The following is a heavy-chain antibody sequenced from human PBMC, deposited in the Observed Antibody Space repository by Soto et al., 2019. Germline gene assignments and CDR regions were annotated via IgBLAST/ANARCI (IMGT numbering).Heavy chain of an antibody. D-gene: IGHD1-26*01. Sequence: GASVKVSCKASGYPFNSYGIAWVRQAPGQRLEWMGWISPYNGNTNYAQKLQGRVTMTTDTSTSTVYMELTTLRSDDTAVYYCARDFSGRYDSFDYWGQGTLVTVSS. CDR2: ISPYNGNT. V-gene: IGHV1-18*01. J-gene: IGHJ4*02. CDR1: GYPFNSYG. CDR3: ARDFSGRYDSFDY.